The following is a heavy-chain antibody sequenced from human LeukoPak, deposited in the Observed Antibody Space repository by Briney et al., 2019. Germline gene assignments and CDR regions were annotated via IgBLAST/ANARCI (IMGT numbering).Heavy chain of an antibody. Sequence: PGGSLRLSCVASGFTFTSYAMSWVRQAPGKGLEWISGISGSSGSTYYADSVKGRFTISRDNSKNTLYLQMNSLRVEDTALYFCAKDRGGSPRGAFDIWGQGTMVTVPS. D-gene: IGHD1-26*01. CDR2: ISGSSGST. CDR1: GFTFTSYA. CDR3: AKDRGGSPRGAFDI. V-gene: IGHV3-23*01. J-gene: IGHJ3*02.